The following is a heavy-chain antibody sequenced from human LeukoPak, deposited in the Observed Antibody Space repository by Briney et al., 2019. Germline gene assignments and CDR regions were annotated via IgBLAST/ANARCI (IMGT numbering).Heavy chain of an antibody. J-gene: IGHJ4*02. Sequence: GGSLRLSCVVSGFTFSSYAMSWVRQAPGKGLEWVSAITGSADRTFYADSVKGRFTISRDNSKNTLYLEMKSLRAEDRAIYYCARGWTYVNYWGQGTLVTVSS. V-gene: IGHV3-23*01. D-gene: IGHD3-10*02. CDR2: ITGSADRT. CDR1: GFTFSSYA. CDR3: ARGWTYVNY.